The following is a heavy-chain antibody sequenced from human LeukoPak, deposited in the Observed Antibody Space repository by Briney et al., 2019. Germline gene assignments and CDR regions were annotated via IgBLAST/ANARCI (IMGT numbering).Heavy chain of an antibody. CDR1: GFTFSSYE. CDR2: ISSSGSTI. J-gene: IGHJ5*02. D-gene: IGHD4/OR15-4a*01. CDR3: VRIPNGANFPNWFDP. Sequence: GGSLRLSCAASGFTFSSYEMNWVRQAPGKGLEWVSYISSSGSTIYYADSVKGRFTISRDNPKNSLYLQMNSLRVEDTAMYYCVRIPNGANFPNWFDPWGQGTLVTVSS. V-gene: IGHV3-48*03.